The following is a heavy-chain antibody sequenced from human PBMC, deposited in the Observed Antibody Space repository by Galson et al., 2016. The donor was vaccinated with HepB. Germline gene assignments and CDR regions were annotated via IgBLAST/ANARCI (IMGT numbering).Heavy chain of an antibody. V-gene: IGHV3-23*01. Sequence: SLRLSCAASGFTFSSYAMSWVRQAPGKGLEWVSAISGSGITTHYADSVKGRFTISRDNSKNTLYLQTNSLRAEDTAVYYCAKGEWDLPSPPFDSWGQGTLVTVSA. J-gene: IGHJ4*02. CDR2: ISGSGITT. CDR3: AKGEWDLPSPPFDS. CDR1: GFTFSSYA. D-gene: IGHD1-26*01.